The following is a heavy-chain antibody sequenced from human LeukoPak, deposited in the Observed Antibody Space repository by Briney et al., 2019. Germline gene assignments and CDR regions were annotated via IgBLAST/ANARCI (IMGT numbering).Heavy chain of an antibody. CDR2: ISGSGGST. D-gene: IGHD3-16*02. Sequence: GGSLRLSCAASGFTFSSYAMGWVRQAPGKGLEWVSSISGSGGSTYYADSVKGRFTISRDNSKNTLYLQMNSLRAEDTAVYYCAKCSPVWGSYRWVDYWGQGTLVTVSS. V-gene: IGHV3-23*01. CDR1: GFTFSSYA. J-gene: IGHJ4*02. CDR3: AKCSPVWGSYRWVDY.